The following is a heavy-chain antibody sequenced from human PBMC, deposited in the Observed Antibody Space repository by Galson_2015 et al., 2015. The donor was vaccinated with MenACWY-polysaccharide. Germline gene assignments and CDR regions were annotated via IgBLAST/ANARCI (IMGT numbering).Heavy chain of an antibody. Sequence: CAISGDSVSSNTAAWNWIRQSPSRGLEWLGRTYYRSNWSSDYALSVRGRITINADTSKNQFSLQLNSVTPEDTAVYYCAKRSERYYYDTSGYYPFDYWGQGTLVTVSS. D-gene: IGHD3-22*01. CDR2: TYYRSNWSS. V-gene: IGHV6-1*01. CDR1: GDSVSSNTAA. J-gene: IGHJ4*02. CDR3: AKRSERYYYDTSGYYPFDY.